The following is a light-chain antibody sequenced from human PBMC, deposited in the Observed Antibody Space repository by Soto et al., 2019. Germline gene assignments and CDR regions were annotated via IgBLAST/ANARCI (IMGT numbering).Light chain of an antibody. CDR1: SSNIGSNA. Sequence: QSVLTQPPSASGTPGQTVTISCSGSSSNIGSNAVSWYQQLPGMAPKLLIYLNSRRPSGVPDRFSGSKSGTSASLAISGLQSEDEAEYYCATWDDSLNLLYVFGTGTKLTVL. CDR3: ATWDDSLNLLYV. V-gene: IGLV1-44*01. J-gene: IGLJ1*01. CDR2: LNS.